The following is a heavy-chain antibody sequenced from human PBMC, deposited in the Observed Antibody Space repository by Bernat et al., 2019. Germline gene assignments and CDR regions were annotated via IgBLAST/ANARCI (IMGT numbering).Heavy chain of an antibody. CDR3: AKGPADYGDYEDAFDI. CDR1: GFTFSSYG. CDR2: ISYDGSNK. V-gene: IGHV3-30*18. J-gene: IGHJ3*02. D-gene: IGHD4-17*01. Sequence: QVQLVESGGGVVQPGRSLRLSCAASGFTFSSYGMHWVRQAPGKGLEWVAVISYDGSNKYYVDSVKGRFTISRDNSKNTLYLQMNSLRAEDTAVYYCAKGPADYGDYEDAFDIWGQGTMVTVSS.